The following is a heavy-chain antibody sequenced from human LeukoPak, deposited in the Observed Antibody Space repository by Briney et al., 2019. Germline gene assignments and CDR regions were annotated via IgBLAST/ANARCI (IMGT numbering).Heavy chain of an antibody. CDR1: GYTFTGYY. CDR2: INPNSGGT. D-gene: IGHD2-2*01. Sequence: ASVKVSCKASGYTFTGYYMYWVRQAPGQGLEWMGWINPNSGGTNYAQKFQGWVTMTRDTSISTAYMELSRLRSDDTAVYYCARTRIRCSSTSCYRYGMDVWGQGTTVTVSS. J-gene: IGHJ6*02. V-gene: IGHV1-2*04. CDR3: ARTRIRCSSTSCYRYGMDV.